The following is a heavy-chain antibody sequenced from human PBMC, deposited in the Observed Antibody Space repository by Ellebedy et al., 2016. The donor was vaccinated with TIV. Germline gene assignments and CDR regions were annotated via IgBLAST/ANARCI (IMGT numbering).Heavy chain of an antibody. CDR3: ARENGYCSGGSCYFWFDP. CDR1: GFTFSTNW. Sequence: PGGSLRLSCAASGFTFSTNWMSWVRQAPGKGLEWVANTKQDGSEENYVDSVKGRFTISRANAKNSLYLQMNSLRDEDSAVYYCARENGYCSGGSCYFWFDPWGQGSLVTVSS. V-gene: IGHV3-7*01. D-gene: IGHD2-15*01. CDR2: TKQDGSEE. J-gene: IGHJ5*02.